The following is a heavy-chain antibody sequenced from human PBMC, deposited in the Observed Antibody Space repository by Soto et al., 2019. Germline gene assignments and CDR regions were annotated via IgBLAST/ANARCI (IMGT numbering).Heavy chain of an antibody. J-gene: IGHJ6*02. CDR3: ARYLQVIGATHYYGMDV. CDR2: INTDGSRT. Sequence: EVLLVESGGGLVQPGGSLRLSCVTSGFTFNKYWMHWVRQAPGKGLEWVARINTDGSRTSYADSVKGRFTITRDDAKNVSYVQMNSLRVEDAGMYYCARYLQVIGATHYYGMDVWGQGTTVTVSS. CDR1: GFTFNKYW. D-gene: IGHD2-21*01. V-gene: IGHV3-74*01.